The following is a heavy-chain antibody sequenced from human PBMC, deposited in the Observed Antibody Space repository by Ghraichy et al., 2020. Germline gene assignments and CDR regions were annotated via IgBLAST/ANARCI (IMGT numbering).Heavy chain of an antibody. D-gene: IGHD3-10*01. Sequence: SETLSLTCAVSGDSISNGGYYWTWIRQLPGKGLEWIGYIYYSGSNYYNPSLKSCLFISVHTSTNLFSLHLRSVTAADTAIYYCARATPFSGLASSAWQGGCLDPWGRGTLVTV. CDR2: IYYSGSN. CDR3: ARATPFSGLASSAWQGGCLDP. CDR1: GDSISNGGYY. J-gene: IGHJ2*01. V-gene: IGHV4-31*11.